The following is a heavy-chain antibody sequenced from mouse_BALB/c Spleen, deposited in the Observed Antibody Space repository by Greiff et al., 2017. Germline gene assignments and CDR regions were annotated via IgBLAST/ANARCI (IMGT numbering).Heavy chain of an antibody. V-gene: IGHV5-9-4*01. D-gene: IGHD2-3*01. Sequence: DVKLVESGGGLVKPGGSLKLSCAASGFTFSSYAMSWVRQSPEKRLEWVAEISSGGSYTYYPDTVTGRFTISRDNAKNTLYLEMSSLRSEDTAMYYCAREDDGYPFAYWGQGTLVTVSA. CDR1: GFTFSSYA. CDR3: AREDDGYPFAY. CDR2: ISSGGSYT. J-gene: IGHJ3*01.